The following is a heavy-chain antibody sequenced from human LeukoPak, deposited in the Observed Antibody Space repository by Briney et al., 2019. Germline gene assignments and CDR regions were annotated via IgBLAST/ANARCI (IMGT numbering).Heavy chain of an antibody. D-gene: IGHD3-10*01. CDR3: ARHSNRLFGDLLVPGRKRAGTRFDY. V-gene: IGHV4-39*01. J-gene: IGHJ4*02. Sequence: PSETLSLTCSVSDGSISSGYYYWAWIRQAPGKGLEWIGEINHSGSTNYNPSLKSRVTVSVDRSKNQFSLKLSSVTAADTALYYCARHSNRLFGDLLVPGRKRAGTRFDYWGQGTLVTVSS. CDR1: DGSISSGYYY. CDR2: INHSGST.